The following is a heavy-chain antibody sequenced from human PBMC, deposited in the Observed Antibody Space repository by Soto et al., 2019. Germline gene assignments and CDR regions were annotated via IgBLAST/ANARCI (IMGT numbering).Heavy chain of an antibody. V-gene: IGHV3-48*01. Sequence: LGGSLRPSRAAPGFPLTSYSMNRVRQAPWKGVEGVSYISSSSSTIYYADAVKGRLTISRDNAKNSLYLQMNSLRAEDTAVYYCARPPLGYCSSTSCPAYYYYMDVWGKGTTVTVSS. D-gene: IGHD2-2*01. CDR3: ARPPLGYCSSTSCPAYYYYMDV. CDR2: ISSSSSTI. CDR1: GFPLTSYS. J-gene: IGHJ6*03.